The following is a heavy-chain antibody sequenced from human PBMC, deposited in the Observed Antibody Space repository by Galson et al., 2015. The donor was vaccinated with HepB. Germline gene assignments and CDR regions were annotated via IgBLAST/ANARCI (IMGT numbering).Heavy chain of an antibody. D-gene: IGHD2/OR15-2a*01. CDR2: TFYRSMWKN. Sequence: CAIFGDSVSTNSAAWYWHRQSPSRGLEWLGRTFYRSMWKNDYAIFVSGRITINADTSENQFSLQLNSVTPEDTAVYYCTRDLSMRFDYWGQGTMVTVSS. CDR3: TRDLSMRFDY. V-gene: IGHV6-1*01. J-gene: IGHJ4*02. CDR1: GDSVSTNSAA.